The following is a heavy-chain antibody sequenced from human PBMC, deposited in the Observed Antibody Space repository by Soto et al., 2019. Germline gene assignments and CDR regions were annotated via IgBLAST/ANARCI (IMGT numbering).Heavy chain of an antibody. Sequence: GASVEVSCKASGYTFTSYDINWVRQATGQGLEWMGWMNPNSGNTGYAQKFQGRVTMTRNTSISTAYMELSSLRSEDTAVYYCARGIYQLLYGYGMDVWGQGTTVTVSS. V-gene: IGHV1-8*01. D-gene: IGHD2-2*02. CDR1: GYTFTSYD. CDR3: ARGIYQLLYGYGMDV. J-gene: IGHJ6*02. CDR2: MNPNSGNT.